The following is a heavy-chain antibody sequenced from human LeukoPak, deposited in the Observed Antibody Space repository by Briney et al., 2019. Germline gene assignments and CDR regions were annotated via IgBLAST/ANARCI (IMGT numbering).Heavy chain of an antibody. CDR1: GGSLSGYY. CDR3: AGGGS. D-gene: IGHD3-10*01. V-gene: IGHV4-34*01. CDR2: INHSGST. Sequence: SETLSLTCAVYGGSLSGYYWSWIRQPPGKGLAWIGEINHSGSTNYNPSLKSRVTISVDTSKNQFSLKLSSVTAADTAVYYCAGGGSWGQGTLVTVSS. J-gene: IGHJ5*02.